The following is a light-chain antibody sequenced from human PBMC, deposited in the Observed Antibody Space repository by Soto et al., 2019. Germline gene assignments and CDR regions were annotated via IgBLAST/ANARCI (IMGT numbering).Light chain of an antibody. CDR2: WAS. CDR3: QQYYSSPLT. V-gene: IGKV4-1*01. J-gene: IGKJ4*01. Sequence: DIVMTQSPDSLAVSLGERATINCKSSQSVLYRSNNKNYLAWYQQKPGQPPKMLIYWASTRESGVPDRFSGSGSGTEFTLTFSSLQAEAVAVYYCQQYYSSPLTFGEGTKVDIK. CDR1: QSVLYRSNNKNY.